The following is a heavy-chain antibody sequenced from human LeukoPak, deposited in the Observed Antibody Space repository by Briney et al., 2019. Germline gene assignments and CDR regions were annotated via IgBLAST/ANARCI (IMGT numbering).Heavy chain of an antibody. CDR1: GGTFSSYA. CDR3: ARALPTRRGYYYYYYYMDV. J-gene: IGHJ6*03. D-gene: IGHD2-15*01. V-gene: IGHV1-69*05. Sequence: SVKVSCKASGGTFSSYAISWVRQAPGQGLEWMGGIIPIFGTANYTQKFQGRVTITTDESTSTAYMELSSLRSEDTAVYYCARALPTRRGYYYYYYYMDVWGKGTTVTVSS. CDR2: IIPIFGTA.